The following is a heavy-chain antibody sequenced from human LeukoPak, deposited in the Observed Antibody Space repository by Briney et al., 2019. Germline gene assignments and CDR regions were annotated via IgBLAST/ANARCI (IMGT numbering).Heavy chain of an antibody. CDR2: FSSVGSYK. CDR1: GFTFSSYG. V-gene: IGHV3-NL1*01. CDR3: AKVLPAYYYFDY. Sequence: PGGSLRLSCAASGFTFSSYGMHWVRQAPGKGLEWVALFSSVGSYKYYADSVKGRFTISRDNSKNTLYLQMNSLRAEDTAVYYCAKVLPAYYYFDYWGQGTLVTVSS. D-gene: IGHD2-21*01. J-gene: IGHJ4*02.